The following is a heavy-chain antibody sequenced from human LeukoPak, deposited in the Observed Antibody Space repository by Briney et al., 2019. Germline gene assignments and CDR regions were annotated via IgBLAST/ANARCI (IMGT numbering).Heavy chain of an antibody. D-gene: IGHD5-24*01. CDR1: GGTFSSYA. Sequence: GASVKVSCKASGGTFSSYAISWVRQAPGQGLEWMGRIIPILGIANYAQKFQGRVTITADKSASTAYMELSSLRSEDTAVYYCARGGDGYNWNYWGQGTLVIVSS. CDR3: ARGGDGYNWNY. J-gene: IGHJ4*02. V-gene: IGHV1-69*04. CDR2: IIPILGIA.